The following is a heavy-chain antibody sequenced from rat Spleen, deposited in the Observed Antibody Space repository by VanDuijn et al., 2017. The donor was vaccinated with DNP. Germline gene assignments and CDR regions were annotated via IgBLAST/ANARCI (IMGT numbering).Heavy chain of an antibody. CDR1: GFSLTDYG. V-gene: IGHV2S75*01. D-gene: IGHD1-9*01. CDR3: AREGRDHTNDAYNYYFDY. Sequence: QVQLKESGPVLVQASETLSLTCTVSGFSLTDYGVIWVRQAPGKGPEWVGIIWGDGNTDYNSALKSRLSINRDNSKSQLFLKMNSLQTEDTATYYCAREGRDHTNDAYNYYFDYWGQGVMVTVSS. J-gene: IGHJ2*01. CDR2: IWGDGNT.